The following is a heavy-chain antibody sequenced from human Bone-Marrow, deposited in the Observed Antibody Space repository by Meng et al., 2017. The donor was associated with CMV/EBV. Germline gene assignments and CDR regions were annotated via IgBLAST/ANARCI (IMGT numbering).Heavy chain of an antibody. CDR2: ISSSSSYI. V-gene: IGHV3-21*01. CDR1: GFTFSSYS. D-gene: IGHD3-3*01. Sequence: GESLKISCAASGFTFSSYSMNWVRQAPGKGLEWVSSISSSSSYIYYADSVKGRFTISRDNAKNSLYLQMNSLRAEDTAVYYCARDQGADFHFDDWGQGTLVTVSS. CDR3: ARDQGADFHFDD. J-gene: IGHJ4*02.